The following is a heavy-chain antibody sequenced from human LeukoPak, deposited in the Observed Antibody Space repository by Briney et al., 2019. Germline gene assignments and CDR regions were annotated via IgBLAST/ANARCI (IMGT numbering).Heavy chain of an antibody. V-gene: IGHV3-74*01. CDR3: SRAPRRSSSESSLDY. CDR2: INSDGSST. J-gene: IGHJ4*02. CDR1: GFTFSSYW. Sequence: GGSLRLSCAASGFTFSSYWMPWVRQVPGKGLVWVSRINSDGSSTSYADSVKGRFTISRDNAKNTLYLQMNSLRAEDTAMYYCSRAPRRSSSESSLDYWGQGTLVTVSS. D-gene: IGHD3-10*01.